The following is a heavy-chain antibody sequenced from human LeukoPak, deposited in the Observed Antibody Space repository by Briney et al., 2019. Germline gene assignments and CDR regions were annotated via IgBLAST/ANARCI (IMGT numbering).Heavy chain of an antibody. J-gene: IGHJ4*02. V-gene: IGHV3-23*01. CDR1: GFTFSSYA. CDR2: ISGSGGST. Sequence: GGSLRLSCAASGFTFSSYAMSWVRQAPGKGLEWVSAISGSGGSTYYADSVKGRFTVSRDNSKNTLYLEINSLRVEDTAVYYCAKWAGSGGHTSTYFGPFDFWGQGTLVTVSS. CDR3: AKWAGSGGHTSTYFGPFDF. D-gene: IGHD6-13*01.